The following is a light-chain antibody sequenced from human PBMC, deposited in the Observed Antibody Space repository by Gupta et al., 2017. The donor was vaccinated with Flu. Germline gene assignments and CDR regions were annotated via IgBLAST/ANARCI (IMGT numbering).Light chain of an antibody. J-gene: IGKJ2*01. V-gene: IGKV1-5*03. CDR2: RAS. CDR3: QQYDTYPST. CDR1: QNINRF. Sequence: DIQMTQSPSSLSASVGDRVTITCRASQNINRFLAWYQEIPGKAPRLLIERASTLKSGVSSRLSGSGSGTEFTLTTSSLHPEDFGTYYCQQYDTYPSTFGPGTKVELK.